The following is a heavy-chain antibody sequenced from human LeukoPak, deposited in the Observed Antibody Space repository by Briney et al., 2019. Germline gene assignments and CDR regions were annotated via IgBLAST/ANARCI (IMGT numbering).Heavy chain of an antibody. D-gene: IGHD2-21*01. CDR2: MNPNSGNT. Sequence: ASVKVSCKASGYTFTSYYMHWVRQAPGQGLEWMGWMNPNSGNTGYAQKFQGRVTMTRNTSISTAYMELSSLRSEDTAVYYCARRVVVNDYWGQGTLVTVSS. V-gene: IGHV1-8*02. CDR1: GYTFTSYY. J-gene: IGHJ4*02. CDR3: ARRVVVNDY.